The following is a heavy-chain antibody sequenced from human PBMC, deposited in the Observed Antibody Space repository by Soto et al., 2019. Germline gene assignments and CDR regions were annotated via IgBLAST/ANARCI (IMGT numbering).Heavy chain of an antibody. CDR3: ARDPPGYYYDSSGYYPDY. CDR1: GFTFSSYS. CDR2: ISSSSSYI. Sequence: GGSLRLSCAASGFTFSSYSMNWVRQAPGKGLEWVSSISSSSSYIYYADSVKGRFTISRDNAKNSLYLQMNSLRAEDTAVYYCARDPPGYYYDSSGYYPDYWGQGTLVTVS. V-gene: IGHV3-21*01. J-gene: IGHJ4*02. D-gene: IGHD3-22*01.